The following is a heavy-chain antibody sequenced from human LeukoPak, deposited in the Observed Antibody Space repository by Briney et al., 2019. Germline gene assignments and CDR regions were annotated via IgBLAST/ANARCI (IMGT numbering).Heavy chain of an antibody. V-gene: IGHV3-30*18. J-gene: IGHJ4*02. CDR3: AKPQSGYSSSWYDY. CDR1: GFTFSSYG. Sequence: PGRSLRLSCAASGFTFSSYGMHWVRQAPGKGLEWVAVISYDGSNKYYADSVKGRFTISRDNSKNTLYLQMNSLRAEDTAVYYCAKPQSGYSSSWYDYWGQGTLVTVSS. CDR2: ISYDGSNK. D-gene: IGHD6-13*01.